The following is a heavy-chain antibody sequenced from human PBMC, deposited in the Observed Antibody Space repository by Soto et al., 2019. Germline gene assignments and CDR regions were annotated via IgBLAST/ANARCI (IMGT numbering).Heavy chain of an antibody. V-gene: IGHV1-18*01. Sequence: ASVKVSCKASGYTFTSCGISWVRQAPGQGLEWMGWISAYNGNTNYAQKLQGRVTMTTDTSTSTAYMELGSLSSDDTAVYYCARDAAVGLFDYWGQGTLVTVSS. CDR2: ISAYNGNT. CDR3: ARDAAVGLFDY. J-gene: IGHJ4*02. CDR1: GYTFTSCG. D-gene: IGHD1-26*01.